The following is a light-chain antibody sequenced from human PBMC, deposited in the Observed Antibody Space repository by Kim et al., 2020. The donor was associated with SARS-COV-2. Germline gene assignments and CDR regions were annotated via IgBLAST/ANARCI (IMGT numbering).Light chain of an antibody. V-gene: IGLV3-21*04. Sequence: APGKTARITCGGNNIGSKSVHWYQQKPGQAPVVVIYHDSDRPSGIPERISGANSGNTATLTISRVEAGDEADYYCQVWDRSSDHWVFGGGTQLTVL. CDR2: HDS. CDR3: QVWDRSSDHWV. J-gene: IGLJ3*02. CDR1: NIGSKS.